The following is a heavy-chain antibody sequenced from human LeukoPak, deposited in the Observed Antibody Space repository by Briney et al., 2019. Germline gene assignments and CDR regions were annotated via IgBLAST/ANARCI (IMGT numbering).Heavy chain of an antibody. Sequence: GGSLRLSCAASGFTFSSYAMHWVRQAPGKGLEWVAVISYDGSNKYYADSVKGRFTISRDNAKNSLYLQMNSLRAEDTAVYYCARDGEMGYYYMDVWGKGTTVTISS. D-gene: IGHD7-27*01. CDR3: ARDGEMGYYYMDV. J-gene: IGHJ6*03. CDR2: ISYDGSNK. CDR1: GFTFSSYA. V-gene: IGHV3-30*04.